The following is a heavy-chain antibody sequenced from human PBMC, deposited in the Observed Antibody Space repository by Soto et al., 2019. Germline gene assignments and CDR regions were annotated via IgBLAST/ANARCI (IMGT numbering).Heavy chain of an antibody. J-gene: IGHJ4*02. Sequence: RPGGSXRLSCAASEFTFDDYGMSWVRQAPGKGLEWVSGISWNGASTAYADSVNGRFTISRDNAKNSLYLQMNSLRDEDTAVYYCARGDGGELLDFYYFDYWGQGTLVTVSS. CDR3: ARGDGGELLDFYYFDY. D-gene: IGHD1-26*01. CDR1: EFTFDDYG. V-gene: IGHV3-20*04. CDR2: ISWNGAST.